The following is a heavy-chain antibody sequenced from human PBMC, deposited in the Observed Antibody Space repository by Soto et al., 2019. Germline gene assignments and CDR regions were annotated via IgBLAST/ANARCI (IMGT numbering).Heavy chain of an antibody. D-gene: IGHD3-22*01. V-gene: IGHV1-24*01. CDR3: ATDRTYYYDSSGYRSDAFDI. CDR2: FDPEDGET. J-gene: IGHJ3*02. CDR1: GYTLTELS. Sequence: ASVKVSCKVSGYTLTELSMHWVRQAPGKGLEWMGGFDPEDGETIYAQKFQGRVTMTEDTSTDTAHMELSSLRSEDTAVYYCATDRTYYYDSSGYRSDAFDIWGQGTMVTVSS.